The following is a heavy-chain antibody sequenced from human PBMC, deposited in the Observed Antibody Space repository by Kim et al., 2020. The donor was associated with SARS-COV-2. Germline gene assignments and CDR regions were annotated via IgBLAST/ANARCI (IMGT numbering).Heavy chain of an antibody. Sequence: GESLKISCKGSGYSFTSYWISWVRQMPGKGLEWMGRIDPSDSYTNYSPSFQGHVTISADKSISTAYLQWSSLKASDTAMYYCARRAPKRVGAPYYYYGMDVWGQGTTVTVSS. J-gene: IGHJ6*02. CDR2: IDPSDSYT. V-gene: IGHV5-10-1*01. CDR3: ARRAPKRVGAPYYYYGMDV. CDR1: GYSFTSYW. D-gene: IGHD1-26*01.